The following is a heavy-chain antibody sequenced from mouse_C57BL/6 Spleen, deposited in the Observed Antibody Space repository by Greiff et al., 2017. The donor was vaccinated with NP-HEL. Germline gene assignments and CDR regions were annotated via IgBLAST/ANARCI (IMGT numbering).Heavy chain of an antibody. V-gene: IGHV3-6*01. Sequence: ESGPGLVKPSQSLSLTCSVTGYSITSGYYWNWIRQFPGNKLEWMGYISYDGSNNYNPSLKNRISITRDTSKNQFFLKLNSVTTEDTATYYCARARDYYGSSCFAYWGQGTLVTVSA. CDR2: ISYDGSN. J-gene: IGHJ3*01. CDR1: GYSITSGYY. CDR3: ARARDYYGSSCFAY. D-gene: IGHD1-1*01.